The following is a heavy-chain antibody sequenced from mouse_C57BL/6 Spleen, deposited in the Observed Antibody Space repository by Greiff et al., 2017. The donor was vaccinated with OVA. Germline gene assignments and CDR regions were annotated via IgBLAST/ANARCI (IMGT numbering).Heavy chain of an antibody. CDR2: IYPRDGST. J-gene: IGHJ1*03. CDR3: VREDYYSSSPWYVDV. CDR1: GYTFTDHT. V-gene: IGHV1-78*01. D-gene: IGHD1-1*01. Sequence: QVQLQQSDAELVKPGASVKISCKVSGYTFTDHTIHWMKQRPEQGLEWIGYIYPRDGSTTYNEKFKGKPTLTADKSSSTAYMQLNSLTSEDSAVYFGVREDYYSSSPWYVDVWGTGTTVTVSS.